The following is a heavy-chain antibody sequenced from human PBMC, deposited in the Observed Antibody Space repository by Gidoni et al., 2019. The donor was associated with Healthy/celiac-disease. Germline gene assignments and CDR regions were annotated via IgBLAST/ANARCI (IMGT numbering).Heavy chain of an antibody. Sequence: QVQLVESGGGVVQPGRSLRLSCAASGFTFSSYGMHCVRPAPGKGLEWVAVISYDGSNKYYADSVKGRFTISRDNYKNTLYLQRNSLRAEDTAVYYGAKELRPVAVNYYYYGMDVWGQGTTVTVS. CDR3: AKELRPVAVNYYYYGMDV. CDR1: GFTFSSYG. J-gene: IGHJ6*02. V-gene: IGHV3-30*18. D-gene: IGHD6-19*01. CDR2: ISYDGSNK.